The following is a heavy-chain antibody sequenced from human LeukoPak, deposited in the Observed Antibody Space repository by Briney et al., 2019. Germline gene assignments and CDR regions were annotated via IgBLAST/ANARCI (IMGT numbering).Heavy chain of an antibody. D-gene: IGHD3-10*01. CDR1: GGSISSYY. CDR2: IYTSGST. V-gene: IGHV4-4*07. Sequence: PSETLSLTCTVSGGSISSYYWSWIRQPAGKGLEWIGRIYTSGSTNYNPSLKSRVTMSVDTSKNQFSLELSSVTAADTAVYYCARETNSVVRGVNYYFDYWGQGTLVTVSS. J-gene: IGHJ4*02. CDR3: ARETNSVVRGVNYYFDY.